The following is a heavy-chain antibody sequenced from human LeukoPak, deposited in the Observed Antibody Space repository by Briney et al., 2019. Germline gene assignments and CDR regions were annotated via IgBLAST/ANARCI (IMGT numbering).Heavy chain of an antibody. CDR2: INYSGNT. CDR3: ARHDQMVTHVDY. Sequence: SETLSLTCTVSGGSIGRNSYYWGWIRQPPGKGLEWIGSINYSGNTYYNPSLKSRVTISVDTSKNQFSLKLSSVTAADTALYYCARHDQMVTHVDYWGQGTLVTVSS. D-gene: IGHD5-18*01. J-gene: IGHJ4*02. V-gene: IGHV4-39*01. CDR1: GGSIGRNSYY.